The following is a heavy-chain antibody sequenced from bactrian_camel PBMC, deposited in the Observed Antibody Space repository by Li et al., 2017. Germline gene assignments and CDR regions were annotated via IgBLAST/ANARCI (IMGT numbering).Heavy chain of an antibody. CDR1: GYINSAYC. V-gene: IGHV3S54*01. J-gene: IGHJ4*01. D-gene: IGHD5*01. Sequence: HVQLVESGGGSVQAGGSLRLSCSVSGYINSAYCLAWFRQVPLKEREGVAGRYTDTGSIHYADSVKGRFTISHDSATNTLYLQMSSLKSEDTGLYYCTTGFGTGPKRGQGTQVTVS. CDR2: RYTDTGSI. CDR3: TTGFGTGPK.